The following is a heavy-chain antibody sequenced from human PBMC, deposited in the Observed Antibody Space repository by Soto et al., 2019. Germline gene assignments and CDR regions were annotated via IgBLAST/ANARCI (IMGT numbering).Heavy chain of an antibody. D-gene: IGHD6-6*01. CDR3: AKDQGSSGPNYYYYYMDV. CDR2: ISGSGGST. CDR1: GFTFSSYA. J-gene: IGHJ6*03. V-gene: IGHV3-23*01. Sequence: PGGSLRLSCAASGFTFSSYAMSWVRQAPGKGLEWVSAISGSGGSTYYADSVKGRFTISRDNSKNTLYLQMNSLRAEDTAVYYWAKDQGSSGPNYYYYYMDVWGKGTTVTVSS.